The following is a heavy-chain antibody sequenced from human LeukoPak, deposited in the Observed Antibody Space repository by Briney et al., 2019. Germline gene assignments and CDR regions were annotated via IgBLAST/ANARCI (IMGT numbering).Heavy chain of an antibody. CDR2: ISSDGTSA. CDR1: GSTFSRSW. J-gene: IGHJ4*02. Sequence: GGSLRLSCAASGSTFSRSWMHWVRQAPGEAPAWVARISSDGTSAVYADSVRGRFTVSRDNAKSTMFLQMDSLRAEDTAVYYCVRLTFYEGRGHYPDHWGQGTLVTVSS. V-gene: IGHV3-74*01. CDR3: VRLTFYEGRGHYPDH. D-gene: IGHD3-22*01.